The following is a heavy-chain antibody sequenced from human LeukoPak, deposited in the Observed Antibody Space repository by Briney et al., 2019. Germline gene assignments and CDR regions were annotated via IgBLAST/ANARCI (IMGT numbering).Heavy chain of an antibody. V-gene: IGHV4-59*08. Sequence: SETLSLTCTVSGGSISNYYWSWIRRPPGKGLELIGYIYYSGSTNYNPSLKSRVTISVDTSKNQFSLRLSSVTAADTAVYYCARHGAVAAYHDNWFDPWGQGTLVTVSS. J-gene: IGHJ5*02. D-gene: IGHD6-19*01. CDR2: IYYSGST. CDR3: ARHGAVAAYHDNWFDP. CDR1: GGSISNYY.